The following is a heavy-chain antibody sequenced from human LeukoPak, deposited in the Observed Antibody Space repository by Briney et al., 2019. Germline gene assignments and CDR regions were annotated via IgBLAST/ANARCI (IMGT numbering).Heavy chain of an antibody. CDR2: ISGSGGST. V-gene: IGHV3-23*01. CDR3: AKDRGAAAGPTYYYYGMDV. Sequence: GGSLRLSCAASGFIFSNYGMNWVRQAPGKGLEWVSAISGSGGSTYYADSVKGRFTISRDNSKNTLYLQMNSLRAEDTAVYYCAKDRGAAAGPTYYYYGMDVWGQGTTVTVSS. D-gene: IGHD6-13*01. J-gene: IGHJ6*02. CDR1: GFIFSNYG.